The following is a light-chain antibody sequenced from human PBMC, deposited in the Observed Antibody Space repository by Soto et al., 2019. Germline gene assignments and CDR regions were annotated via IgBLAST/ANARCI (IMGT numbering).Light chain of an antibody. CDR3: CSYAGRSNVV. J-gene: IGLJ2*01. V-gene: IGLV2-8*01. CDR1: SSDVGYYKY. Sequence: QSALTQPPSASGSPGQSVTISCTGSSSDVGYYKYVSWYQQHPGKAPKLMIYEVSKRPSGVPDRFSGSKSGNTASLTVSGLQAEDEADYYCCSYAGRSNVVFGGGTQLTVL. CDR2: EVS.